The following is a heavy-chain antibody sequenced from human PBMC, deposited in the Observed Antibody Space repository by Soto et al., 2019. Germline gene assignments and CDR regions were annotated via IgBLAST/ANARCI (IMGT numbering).Heavy chain of an antibody. D-gene: IGHD3-3*01. CDR1: GDTFTSYY. V-gene: IGHV1-46*01. J-gene: IGHJ5*02. CDR2: INPNGGST. CDR3: ARSSGGVFGMIIEGTNWFAP. Sequence: GASVKVSCKAPGDTFTSYYMHWVRQAPGHGLEWMGVINPNGGSTRFAQKFQGRVTMTSDTSTSTVYMELRGLTSEDTAVYYCARSSGGVFGMIIEGTNWFAPWGQGTLVTAPQ.